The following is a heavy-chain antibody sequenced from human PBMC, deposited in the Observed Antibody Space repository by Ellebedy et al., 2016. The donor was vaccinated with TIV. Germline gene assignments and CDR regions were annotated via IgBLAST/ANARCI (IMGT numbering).Heavy chain of an antibody. D-gene: IGHD1-26*01. V-gene: IGHV3-15*01. CDR3: TTPLLGVGTTLRDY. CDR1: GFTFSNAW. J-gene: IGHJ4*02. CDR2: IKSKTDGGTT. Sequence: GESLKISCAASGFTFSNAWMSWVRQAPGKGLEWVGRIKSKTDGGTTDYAAPVKGRFSFSRDDSKNTLYLQMNSLKTEDTAVYYCTTPLLGVGTTLRDYWGQGTLVTVSS.